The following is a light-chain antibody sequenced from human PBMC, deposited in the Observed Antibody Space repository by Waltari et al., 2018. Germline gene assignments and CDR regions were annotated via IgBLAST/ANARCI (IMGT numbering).Light chain of an antibody. V-gene: IGKV3-20*01. Sequence: VLTQSPGTLSLSPGERATLSCRASEHVGNDYLAWYQQRPGQAPRLLMYGASGRASSISDKFSGSGSGTDFTLTIGRLDPEDFALYYCQQYYSLPWTFGQGTRVDIK. CDR1: EHVGNDY. CDR3: QQYYSLPWT. CDR2: GAS. J-gene: IGKJ1*01.